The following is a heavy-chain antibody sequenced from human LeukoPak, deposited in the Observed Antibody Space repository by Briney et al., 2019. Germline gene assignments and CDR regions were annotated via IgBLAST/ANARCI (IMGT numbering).Heavy chain of an antibody. J-gene: IGHJ4*02. Sequence: GGSLRLSCAASGFTFSNAWMSWVRQAPGKGLEWVGRIKSKTDGGTTDYAAPVKGRFTISRDDSKNTLYLQMNSLKTEDTAVYYCTTSLVATIPVDYWGQGTLVTVSS. CDR3: TTSLVATIPVDY. CDR1: GFTFSNAW. CDR2: IKSKTDGGTT. D-gene: IGHD5-12*01. V-gene: IGHV3-15*01.